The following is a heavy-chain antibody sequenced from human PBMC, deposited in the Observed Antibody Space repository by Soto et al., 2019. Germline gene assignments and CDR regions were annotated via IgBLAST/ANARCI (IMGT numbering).Heavy chain of an antibody. Sequence: ASVKVSCKPSGYTFNTYYLHWLRQAPGQALEWMGVIHPSGGGTTYAQKFLGRVTVTRDTSTTTVFMELSSLRSDVTAVYYCARGGHIAVVTASFDYWGQGTLVTVSS. V-gene: IGHV1-46*02. D-gene: IGHD2-21*02. CDR2: IHPSGGGT. J-gene: IGHJ4*02. CDR3: ARGGHIAVVTASFDY. CDR1: GYTFNTYY.